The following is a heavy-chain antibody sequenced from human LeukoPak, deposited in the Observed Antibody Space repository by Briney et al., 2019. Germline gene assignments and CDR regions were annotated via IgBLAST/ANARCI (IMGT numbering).Heavy chain of an antibody. CDR1: GGSFCGYY. CDR3: ARHGHYGDYDAFDI. D-gene: IGHD4-17*01. CDR2: INHSGST. Sequence: SETLSLTCAVYGGSFCGYYWSWIRQPAGKGLEWIGEINHSGSTNYNPSLKSRVTISVDTSKNQFSLKLSSVTAADTAVYYCARHGHYGDYDAFDIWGQGTMVTVSS. J-gene: IGHJ3*02. V-gene: IGHV4-34*01.